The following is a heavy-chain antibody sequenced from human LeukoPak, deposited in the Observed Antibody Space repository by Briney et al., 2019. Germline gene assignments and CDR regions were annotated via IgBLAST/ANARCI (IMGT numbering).Heavy chain of an antibody. Sequence: SETLSLTCAAYGGSFSGYYWSWIRQPPGKGLEWIGEINHSGSTNYNPSLKSRVTISVDTSKNQFSLKLSSVTAADTAVYYCARLPEGGSYVDYWGQGTLVTVSS. CDR2: INHSGST. CDR1: GGSFSGYY. CDR3: ARLPEGGSYVDY. J-gene: IGHJ4*02. D-gene: IGHD1-26*01. V-gene: IGHV4-34*01.